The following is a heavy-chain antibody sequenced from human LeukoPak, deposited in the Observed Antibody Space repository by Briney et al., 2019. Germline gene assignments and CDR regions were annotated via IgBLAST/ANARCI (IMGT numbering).Heavy chain of an antibody. CDR2: INPNSGGT. V-gene: IGHV1-2*02. CDR3: ARRMVSPSTKQRNDAFDI. J-gene: IGHJ3*02. CDR1: GYTFTGYY. Sequence: ASVKVSCKASGYTFTGYYMHWVRQAPGQGLEWMGWINPNSGGTNYAQKFQGRVTMTRDTSISTAYMELSRLRSDDTAVYYCARRMVSPSTKQRNDAFDIWGQGTMVIVSS. D-gene: IGHD5/OR15-5a*01.